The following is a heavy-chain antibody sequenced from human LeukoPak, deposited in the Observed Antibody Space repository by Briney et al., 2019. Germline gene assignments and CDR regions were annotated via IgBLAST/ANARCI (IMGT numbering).Heavy chain of an antibody. V-gene: IGHV3-30*04. Sequence: GGSLRLSCAASGFTFSKFGLHWVRQAPGKGLEWVADISADGNHKYYADSVKGRFTISRDNSKNTLYLQMNSLRAEDTAVYYCARDGSVLRYFVAYYYYYMDVWGKGTTVTVSS. CDR3: ARDGSVLRYFVAYYYYYMDV. CDR2: ISADGNHK. D-gene: IGHD3-9*01. CDR1: GFTFSKFG. J-gene: IGHJ6*03.